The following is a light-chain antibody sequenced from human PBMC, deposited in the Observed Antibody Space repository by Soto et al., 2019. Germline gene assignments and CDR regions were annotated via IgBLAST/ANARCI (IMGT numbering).Light chain of an antibody. CDR2: GAS. Sequence: EIVLTQSPATLSVSPGERFTLSCRASQSVDINLAWYQQKPGQAPRLLIYGASTRATDMSGTFSGRGSGTEFTLTISNVRPEDFAVYYCQQYRSWPRTCGQGTKVDIK. CDR1: QSVDIN. J-gene: IGKJ1*01. CDR3: QQYRSWPRT. V-gene: IGKV3-15*01.